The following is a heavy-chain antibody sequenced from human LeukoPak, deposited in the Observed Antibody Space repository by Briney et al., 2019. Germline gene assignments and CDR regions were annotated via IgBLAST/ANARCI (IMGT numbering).Heavy chain of an antibody. J-gene: IGHJ5*02. Sequence: ASVKVSCKASGYTFTSYGISWVRQAPGQGLEWMGWISAYNGNTNYAQKLQGRVTMTTDTSTSTAYMELRSLRSDDTAVYYCARALPLLWFGEPTYNWFDPWGQGTLVTVSS. CDR3: ARALPLLWFGEPTYNWFDP. CDR2: ISAYNGNT. CDR1: GYTFTSYG. D-gene: IGHD3-10*01. V-gene: IGHV1-18*01.